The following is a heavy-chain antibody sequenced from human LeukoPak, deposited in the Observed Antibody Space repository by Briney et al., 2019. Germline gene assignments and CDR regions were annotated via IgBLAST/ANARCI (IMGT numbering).Heavy chain of an antibody. CDR1: GYSFTTYD. J-gene: IGHJ4*02. V-gene: IGHV1-18*01. CDR2: INTHTGST. D-gene: IGHD2-15*01. Sequence: ASVKVSFKASGYSFTTYDISWVRQAPGQGLEWMGWINTHTGSTKYAQNLQGRVTMTTDTSTSTAYMELRSLGSDDTAVYYCARGPGGCSGGSCYHDYWGQGNLVIVSS. CDR3: ARGPGGCSGGSCYHDY.